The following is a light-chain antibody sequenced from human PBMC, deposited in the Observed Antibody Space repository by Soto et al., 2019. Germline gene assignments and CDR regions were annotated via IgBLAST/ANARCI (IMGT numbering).Light chain of an antibody. J-gene: IGKJ1*01. Sequence: EIVMTQSPATLSVSPGERATLSCRASQSVSSNLVWYQQKPGHPPRLLIYGASTRANGIPARFSGSGSGTDFTLTISSLQSEDFAVYYCQQYDNWPPWTFGQGTRWIS. V-gene: IGKV3-15*01. CDR2: GAS. CDR1: QSVSSN. CDR3: QQYDNWPPWT.